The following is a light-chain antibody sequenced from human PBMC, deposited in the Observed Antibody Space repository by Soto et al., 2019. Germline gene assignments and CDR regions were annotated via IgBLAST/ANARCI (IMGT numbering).Light chain of an antibody. CDR2: GAS. CDR3: QQYNNWPPWT. CDR1: QSVSNN. J-gene: IGKJ1*01. Sequence: EIVMTQSPATLSVSPGERATLSCRASQSVSNNLAWYQQKPGQAPRLLIYGASTRATGIPARFSGSGSGSEFTLTISSLQSEDFAVYYCQQYNNWPPWTFGQGTKVEIK. V-gene: IGKV3-15*01.